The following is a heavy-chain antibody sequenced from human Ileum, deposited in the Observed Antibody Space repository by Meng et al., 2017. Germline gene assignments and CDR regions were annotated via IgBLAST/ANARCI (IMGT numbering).Heavy chain of an antibody. D-gene: IGHD7-27*01. J-gene: IGHJ4*02. CDR2: AST. CDR3: ARDHWGSLDY. Sequence: PVTEPGPGLVTPSETLSLICTGSGASVTTNHYQWGRIRQPPGKGLEWIGYASTNYNPSLKSRLTISLDTSKNQVSLKLTSVTAADTAVYYCARDHWGSLDYWGQGILVTVFS. V-gene: IGHV4-61*01. CDR1: GASVTTNHYQ.